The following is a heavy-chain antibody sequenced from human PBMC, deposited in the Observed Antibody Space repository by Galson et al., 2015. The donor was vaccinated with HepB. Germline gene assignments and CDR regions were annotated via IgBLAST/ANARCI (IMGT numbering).Heavy chain of an antibody. CDR1: GYSFTSYW. J-gene: IGHJ6*02. D-gene: IGHD3-3*01. Sequence: SGAEVKKPGESLRISCKGSGYSFTSYWISWVRQMPGKGLEWMGRIDPSDSYTNYSPSFQGHVTISADKSISTAYLQWSSLKASDTAMYYCARPHYDFWSGNYGMDVWGQGTTVTVSS. V-gene: IGHV5-10-1*01. CDR3: ARPHYDFWSGNYGMDV. CDR2: IDPSDSYT.